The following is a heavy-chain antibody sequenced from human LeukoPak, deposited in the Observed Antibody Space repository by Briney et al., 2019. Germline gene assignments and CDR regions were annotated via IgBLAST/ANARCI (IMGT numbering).Heavy chain of an antibody. CDR2: IYYSGST. CDR1: GGSISSYF. Sequence: PSETLSLTCTVSGGSISSYFWSWIRQHPGKGLEWLGYIYYSGSTYYNPSLKSRVTLSADTSNNQFSRKLSSVTAADTAVYYCARGTYSGYGHAFDIWGQGTMVTVSS. D-gene: IGHD3-22*01. V-gene: IGHV4-59*06. CDR3: ARGTYSGYGHAFDI. J-gene: IGHJ3*02.